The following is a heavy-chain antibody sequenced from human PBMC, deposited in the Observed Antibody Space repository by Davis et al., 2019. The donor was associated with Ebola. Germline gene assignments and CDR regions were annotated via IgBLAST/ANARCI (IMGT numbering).Heavy chain of an antibody. V-gene: IGHV4-39*01. D-gene: IGHD3-3*01. J-gene: IGHJ4*02. Sequence: PSETLSLTCTVSGGSISSSSYYWGWIRQPPGKGLEWIGSIYYSGSTYYNPSLKSRVTISVDTSKNQFSLKLSSVTAADTAVYYCARGGFLEWLPLDYWGQGTVVTVSS. CDR3: ARGGFLEWLPLDY. CDR2: IYYSGST. CDR1: GGSISSSSYY.